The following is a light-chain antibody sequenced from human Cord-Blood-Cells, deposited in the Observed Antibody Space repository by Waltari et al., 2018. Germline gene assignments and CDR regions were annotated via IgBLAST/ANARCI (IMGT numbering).Light chain of an antibody. CDR1: SLDVGSYNL. CDR3: CSYAGSSTYV. Sequence: QSALTQPPSVSGSPGQSLTISCTGTSLDVGSYNLVSWYQQRPGKAPKLMIYEGSKRPSGVSNRFSGSKSRNTASLTISGLQAEDEADYYCCSYAGSSTYVFGTGTKVTVL. V-gene: IGLV2-23*01. J-gene: IGLJ1*01. CDR2: EGS.